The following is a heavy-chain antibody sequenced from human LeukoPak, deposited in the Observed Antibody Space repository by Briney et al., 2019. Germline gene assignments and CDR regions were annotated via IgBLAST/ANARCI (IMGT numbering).Heavy chain of an antibody. V-gene: IGHV3-30*02. CDR1: GFTFSSHG. Sequence: GGSLRLSCATSGFTFSSHGMHWVRQAPGKGLEWVAFIRYDGRNEYYADSVKGRFTISRDNAKNSLYLQMNSLRAEDTAVYYCARDPLDYGDFAYYYYYMDVWGKGTTVTVSS. J-gene: IGHJ6*03. CDR3: ARDPLDYGDFAYYYYYMDV. D-gene: IGHD4-17*01. CDR2: IRYDGRNE.